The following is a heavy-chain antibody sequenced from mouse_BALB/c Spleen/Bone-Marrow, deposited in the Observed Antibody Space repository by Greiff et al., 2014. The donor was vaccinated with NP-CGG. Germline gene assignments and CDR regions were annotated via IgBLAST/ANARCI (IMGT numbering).Heavy chain of an antibody. Sequence: EVQLQQSGAELVKPGASVKLSCTASGFNIKDTYMHWVKQRPEQGLEWIGRIDPANGNTKYDPKFQGKATITADTSSNTAYLQHSSLTSEDTAVYYRAIYYYGSSGFAYWGQGTLVTVSA. CDR3: AIYYYGSSGFAY. D-gene: IGHD1-1*01. V-gene: IGHV14-3*02. J-gene: IGHJ3*01. CDR1: GFNIKDTY. CDR2: IDPANGNT.